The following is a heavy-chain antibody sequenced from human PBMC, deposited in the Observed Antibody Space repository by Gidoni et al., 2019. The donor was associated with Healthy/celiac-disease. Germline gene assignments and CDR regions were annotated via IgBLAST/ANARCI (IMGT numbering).Heavy chain of an antibody. J-gene: IGHJ4*02. CDR1: GYTFTSYG. D-gene: IGHD2-2*01. Sequence: QVQLVQSGAEVKKPGASVKVSCKASGYTFTSYGISWVRQAPGQGLEWMGWISAYNGNTNYAQKLQGRVTMTTDTSTSTAYMELRSLRSDDTAVYYCARDLGYCISTSCVSVVTIGYYWGQGTLVTVSS. CDR2: ISAYNGNT. V-gene: IGHV1-18*01. CDR3: ARDLGYCISTSCVSVVTIGYY.